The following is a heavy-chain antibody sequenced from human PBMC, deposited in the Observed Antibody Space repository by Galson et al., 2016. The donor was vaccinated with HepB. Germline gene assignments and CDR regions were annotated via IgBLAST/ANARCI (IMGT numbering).Heavy chain of an antibody. V-gene: IGHV3-48*02. CDR3: AGGGEWVSEY. CDR2: ISGTSGLI. Sequence: SLRLSCAASGFTFSSYSMIWVRQAPGKGLEWVSYISGTSGLIHYPDSVKGRFTISRDNAKNLLYLQMNSLRDEDTAVYYCAGGGEWVSEYWGQGTLVTVSS. D-gene: IGHD3-3*01. J-gene: IGHJ4*02. CDR1: GFTFSSYS.